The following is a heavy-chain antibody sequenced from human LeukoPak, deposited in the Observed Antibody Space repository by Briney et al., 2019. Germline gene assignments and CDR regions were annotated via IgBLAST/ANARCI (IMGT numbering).Heavy chain of an antibody. J-gene: IGHJ4*02. Sequence: PSETLSLTCAVYGGSFSGYYWSWIRQPPGKGLEWIGEINHSGSTNYNPSLKSRVTISVDTSKNQFSLKLSSVTAADTAVYYCARRRYCDYWGQGTLVTVSS. V-gene: IGHV4-34*01. CDR3: ARRRYCDY. CDR2: INHSGST. CDR1: GGSFSGYY.